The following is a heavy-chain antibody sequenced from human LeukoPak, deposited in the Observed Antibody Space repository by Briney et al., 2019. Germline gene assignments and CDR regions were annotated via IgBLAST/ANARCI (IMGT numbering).Heavy chain of an antibody. CDR2: ISDGGTTT. CDR1: GFTYSNYA. J-gene: IGHJ4*02. Sequence: PGGSLRLTCAASGFTYSNYAMSWVRQAPGKGLEWVSGISDGGTTTYYTDSVRGRFTISRDNSKKTLALQMNSLRAEDTALYYCAKSYGYLLKGFNYWGQGTLVTVSS. CDR3: AKSYGYLLKGFNY. D-gene: IGHD5-12*01. V-gene: IGHV3-23*01.